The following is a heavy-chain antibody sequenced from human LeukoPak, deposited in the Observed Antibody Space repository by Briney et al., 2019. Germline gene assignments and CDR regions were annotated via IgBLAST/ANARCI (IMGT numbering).Heavy chain of an antibody. D-gene: IGHD4-17*01. J-gene: IGHJ4*02. V-gene: IGHV1-18*01. CDR3: ARDRLTVTTFLYIFDY. Sequence: GASVKVSCKASSYTLTSYGISWVRQAPGQGLEWMGWISGYNGNTNYEQKVQGRVTMTTDTSTNTAYMELRSLRSDDTAVYYCARDRLTVTTFLYIFDYWGQGTLVTVSS. CDR1: SYTLTSYG. CDR2: ISGYNGNT.